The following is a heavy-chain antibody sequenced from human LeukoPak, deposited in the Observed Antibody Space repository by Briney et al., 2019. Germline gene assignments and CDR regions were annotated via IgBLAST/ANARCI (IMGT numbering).Heavy chain of an antibody. V-gene: IGHV4-59*01. CDR3: ARAGGLVVAGTFDP. Sequence: ASETLSLTCTVSGGSISSYYWSWIRQPPGKGLEWIGYIYCSGSTNYNPSLKSRVTISVDTSKNQFSLKLSSVTAADTAVYYCARAGGLVVAGTFDPWGQGTLVTVSS. D-gene: IGHD6-19*01. J-gene: IGHJ5*02. CDR1: GGSISSYY. CDR2: IYCSGST.